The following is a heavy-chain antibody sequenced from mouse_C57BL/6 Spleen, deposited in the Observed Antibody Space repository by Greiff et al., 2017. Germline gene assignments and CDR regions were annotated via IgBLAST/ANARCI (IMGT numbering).Heavy chain of an antibody. J-gene: IGHJ2*01. CDR3: VMATGGYFDY. V-gene: IGHV1-42*01. Sequence: EVQLQESGPELVKPGASVKISCKASGYSFTGYYMNWVKQSPEKSLEWIGEITPSTGGTTYNQKFKAKATLTVDKSSSTAYMQLKSLTSEDSAVYDCVMATGGYFDYWGKGTTLTVSS. CDR1: GYSFTGYY. D-gene: IGHD1-1*02. CDR2: ITPSTGGT.